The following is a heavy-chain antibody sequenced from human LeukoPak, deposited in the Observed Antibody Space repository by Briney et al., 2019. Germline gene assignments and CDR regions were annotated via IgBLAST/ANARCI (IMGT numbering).Heavy chain of an antibody. V-gene: IGHV1-46*01. Sequence: ASVKVSCKASGYTFTGYYMHWVRQAPGQGLEWMGIINPSGGSTSYAQKFQGRVTMTTDTSTGTAYMELRSLRSDDTAVYYCARDSRHITLIRGIIIGGFDYWGQGTLVTVSS. D-gene: IGHD3-10*01. CDR2: INPSGGST. CDR1: GYTFTGYY. J-gene: IGHJ4*02. CDR3: ARDSRHITLIRGIIIGGFDY.